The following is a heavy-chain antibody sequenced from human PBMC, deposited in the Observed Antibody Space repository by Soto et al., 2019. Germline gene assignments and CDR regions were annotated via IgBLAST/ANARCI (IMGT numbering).Heavy chain of an antibody. D-gene: IGHD3-3*01. J-gene: IGHJ6*03. CDR2: ISAYNGNT. CDR3: AGQIRFLEWLETYYYYYMDV. CDR1: GYTFTSYG. Sequence: QVQLVQSGAEVKKPGASVKVSCKASGYTFTSYGISWVRQAPGQGLEWMGWISAYNGNTNYAQKLQGRVTMTTDTSTGTAYKELGSLRSDDTAVYYCAGQIRFLEWLETYYYYYMDVWGKGTTVTVSS. V-gene: IGHV1-18*01.